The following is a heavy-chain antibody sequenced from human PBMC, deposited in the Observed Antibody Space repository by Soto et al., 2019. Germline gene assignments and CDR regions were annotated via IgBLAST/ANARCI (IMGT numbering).Heavy chain of an antibody. CDR1: GGSISSYY. V-gene: IGHV4-59*08. D-gene: IGHD1-1*01. J-gene: IGHJ4*02. CDR2: IYYSGST. CDR3: ASRCGTTFDF. Sequence: QVQLQESGPGLEKPSETLSLTCTVSGGSISSYYWSWIRQPPGKGLEWIGYIYYSGSTNYNPSLKSRVTISVDTSKNQYSLKLSSVTAADTAVYYCASRCGTTFDFWGQGTLVTVSP.